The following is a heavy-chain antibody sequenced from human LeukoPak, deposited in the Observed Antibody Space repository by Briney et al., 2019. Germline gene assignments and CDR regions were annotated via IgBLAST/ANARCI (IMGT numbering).Heavy chain of an antibody. V-gene: IGHV3-11*01. D-gene: IGHD3-22*01. CDR3: AREGRYVSSGCFDY. CDR2: MSSSGSSI. J-gene: IGHJ4*02. Sequence: PGGSLRLSCAASGFTFSDYYMSWIRQAPGKGLEWVSYMSSSGSSIYYADSVKGRFTISRDNAKNSLYLQMNSLRAEDTAVYYCAREGRYVSSGCFDYWGQGTLVTVSS. CDR1: GFTFSDYY.